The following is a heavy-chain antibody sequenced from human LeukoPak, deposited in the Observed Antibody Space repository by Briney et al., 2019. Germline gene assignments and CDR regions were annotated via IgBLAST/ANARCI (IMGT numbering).Heavy chain of an antibody. CDR1: GFTFTGYW. CDR3: ARDPGPSIPAWGAFDL. Sequence: GGSLRLSCATSGFTFTGYWMTWVRQVPGKGLEWVANIKQDGSDKVYVDSVRGRFTISRDNAKNSLYLHMNSLRAEDTAVYYCARDPGPSIPAWGAFDLWGQGTMVTVSS. V-gene: IGHV3-7*01. D-gene: IGHD6-6*01. CDR2: IKQDGSDK. J-gene: IGHJ3*01.